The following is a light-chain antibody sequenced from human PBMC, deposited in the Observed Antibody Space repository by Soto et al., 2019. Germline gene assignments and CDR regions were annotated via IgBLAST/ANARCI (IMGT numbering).Light chain of an antibody. V-gene: IGKV2-30*02. CDR1: QSLAHSDGNTY. J-gene: IGKJ1*01. Sequence: DVVMTQSPLSLPVTLGQPASISCRSSQSLAHSDGNTYLTWFQQRPGQSPRRLIYMVSERDSGVPDRFSGNGSASDFTLKISRVEAEDVGVYYCMQGTHWPRTFGQGTKVDIK. CDR3: MQGTHWPRT. CDR2: MVS.